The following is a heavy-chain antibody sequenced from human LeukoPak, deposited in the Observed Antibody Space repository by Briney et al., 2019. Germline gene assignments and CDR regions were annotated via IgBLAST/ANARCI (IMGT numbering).Heavy chain of an antibody. V-gene: IGHV3-23*01. CDR3: AKHFRWFGELIITSIFDY. J-gene: IGHJ4*02. CDR1: GFSFSSYA. D-gene: IGHD3-10*01. CDR2: ISANGGST. Sequence: GGSLRLSCAASGFSFSSYAMTWVRQAPGKGLEWVSVISANGGSTYYVDSVKGRFTISRDNSKNTLYLQMNSVRAEDSAVYYCAKHFRWFGELIITSIFDYXXX.